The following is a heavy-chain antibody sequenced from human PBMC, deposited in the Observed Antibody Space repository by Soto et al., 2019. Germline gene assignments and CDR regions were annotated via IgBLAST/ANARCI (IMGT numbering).Heavy chain of an antibody. J-gene: IGHJ4*02. CDR2: IKSKTDGGTT. D-gene: IGHD2-21*02. CDR1: GFTFSNAW. CDR3: TTVGLPYFGGDCYS. Sequence: EVQLVGSGGGLVKPGGSLRLSCAASGFTFSNAWMSWVRQAPGKGLEWVGRIKSKTDGGTTYYAAPVKGRFTISRDDSKNTLYLQMNSLKTEDTAVYYCTTVGLPYFGGDCYSWGQGTLVTVSS. V-gene: IGHV3-15*06.